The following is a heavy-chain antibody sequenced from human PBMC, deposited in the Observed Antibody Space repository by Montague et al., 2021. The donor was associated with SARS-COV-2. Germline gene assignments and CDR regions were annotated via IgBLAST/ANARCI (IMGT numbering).Heavy chain of an antibody. CDR3: TRHVHMTWPEPSPGFDY. D-gene: IGHD1-1*01. Sequence: SETLSLSCTVSGDSISSSSYNWGWIRQPPGKGLEWIGSVHYSGRPYYNPSLKSRVPIYVDTSKNQLSLKLSSVTAADTAVYYCTRHVHMTWPEPSPGFDYWGQGTLVTVSS. CDR1: GDSISSSSYN. V-gene: IGHV4-39*01. J-gene: IGHJ4*02. CDR2: VHYSGRP.